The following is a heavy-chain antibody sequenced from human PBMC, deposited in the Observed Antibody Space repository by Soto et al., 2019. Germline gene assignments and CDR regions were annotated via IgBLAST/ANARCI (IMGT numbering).Heavy chain of an antibody. CDR1: GFTFSSYG. V-gene: IGHV3-30*18. D-gene: IGHD3-3*01. CDR3: AKGRDWSGNGMDV. CDR2: ISYDGSNK. Sequence: AGGSLRLSCAASGFTFSSYGMHWVRQAPGKGLEWVAVISYDGSNKYYADSVKGRFTISRDNSKNTLYLQMNSLRAGDTAVYYCAKGRDWSGNGMDVWGQGTTVTVSS. J-gene: IGHJ6*02.